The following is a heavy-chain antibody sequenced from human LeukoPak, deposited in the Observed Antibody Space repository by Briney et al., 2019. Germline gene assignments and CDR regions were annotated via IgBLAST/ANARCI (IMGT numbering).Heavy chain of an antibody. CDR3: ARHFRGYQFPYYYYYYYMDV. CDR2: INHSGST. CDR1: GGSFSGYY. D-gene: IGHD2-2*01. Sequence: KSSETLSLTCAVYGGSFSGYYWSWIRQPPGRGLEWIGEINHSGSTNYNPSLKSRVTISVDTSKNQFSLKLSSVTAADTAVYYCARHFRGYQFPYYYYYYYMDVWGKGTTVTISS. V-gene: IGHV4-34*01. J-gene: IGHJ6*03.